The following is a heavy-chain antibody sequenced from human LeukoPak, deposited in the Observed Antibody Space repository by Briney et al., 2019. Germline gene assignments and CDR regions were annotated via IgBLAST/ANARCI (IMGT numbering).Heavy chain of an antibody. CDR2: IYDSGSS. Sequence: PSGTLSLTCTVSGVSISSSYWSWIRQSPGEGLEWIGYIYDSGSSKYNPSLKHRVTISVDASKNQFSLRLRSVTAADTAVYYCARVVGYSSGWYAELNWFDPWGQGTLVTVSS. V-gene: IGHV4-59*01. CDR1: GVSISSSY. CDR3: ARVVGYSSGWYAELNWFDP. J-gene: IGHJ5*02. D-gene: IGHD6-19*01.